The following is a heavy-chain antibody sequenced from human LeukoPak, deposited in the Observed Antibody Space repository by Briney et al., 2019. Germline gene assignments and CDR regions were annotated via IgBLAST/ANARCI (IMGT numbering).Heavy chain of an antibody. CDR1: GFTFSSYS. J-gene: IGHJ6*02. CDR2: ISSSSSYI. Sequence: PGGSLRLSCAASGFTFSSYSMNWVRQAPGKGLEWVSSISSSSSYIYYADSVKGRFTISRDNAKNSLYLQMNSLRAVDTAVYYCARDPALFYGMDVWGQGTTVTVSS. CDR3: ARDPALFYGMDV. V-gene: IGHV3-21*01.